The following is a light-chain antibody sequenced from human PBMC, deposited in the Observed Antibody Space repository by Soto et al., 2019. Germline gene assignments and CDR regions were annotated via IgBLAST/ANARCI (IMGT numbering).Light chain of an antibody. Sequence: QSVLTQPASVSGSPGQSITISCTGTSTDVGGYNYVSWYQQHPGKAPKLMMYEVSTRPSGVSDRFSGSKSGNTAFLIISGLLAEDEADYYCSSFTSRTTVVFGGGTKRPVL. CDR1: STDVGGYNY. CDR2: EVS. J-gene: IGLJ2*01. V-gene: IGLV2-14*01. CDR3: SSFTSRTTVV.